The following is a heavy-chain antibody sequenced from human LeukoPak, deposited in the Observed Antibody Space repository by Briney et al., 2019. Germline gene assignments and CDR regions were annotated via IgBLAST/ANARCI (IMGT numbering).Heavy chain of an antibody. CDR3: ASEYCSSTSCYHAFDI. Sequence: GGSLRLSCAASGFTFSSYSMNCVRQAPGKGLEWVSSISSSSSYIYYADSVKGRFTISRDNAKNSLYLHMNSLRAEDTAVYYCASEYCSSTSCYHAFDIWGQGTMVTVSS. J-gene: IGHJ3*02. CDR2: ISSSSSYI. V-gene: IGHV3-21*01. D-gene: IGHD2-2*01. CDR1: GFTFSSYS.